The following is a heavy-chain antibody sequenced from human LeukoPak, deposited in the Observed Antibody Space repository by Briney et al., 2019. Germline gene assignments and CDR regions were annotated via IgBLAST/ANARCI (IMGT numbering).Heavy chain of an antibody. J-gene: IGHJ4*02. D-gene: IGHD3-10*01. CDR3: AKDKLLRYYYGSERNFDY. CDR2: ISSSGSTI. V-gene: IGHV3-48*03. CDR1: GFTFSSYE. Sequence: RPGGSLRLSCAASGFTFSSYEMNWVRQAPGKGLEWVSYISSSGSTIYYADSVKGRFTISRDNAKNSLYLQMNSLRAEDTALYYCAKDKLLRYYYGSERNFDYWGQGTLVTVSS.